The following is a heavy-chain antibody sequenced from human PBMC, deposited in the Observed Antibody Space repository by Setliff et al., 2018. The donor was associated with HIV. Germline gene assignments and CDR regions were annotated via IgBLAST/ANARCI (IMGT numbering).Heavy chain of an antibody. D-gene: IGHD3-22*01. CDR3: ARARRDSYDRGRRDHYYIDV. J-gene: IGHJ6*03. CDR2: MNPNSGNT. Sequence: ASVKVSCKASGYTFSSYDISWVRQATGQGLEWMGWMNPNSGNTGYAQKFQGRVTMTRDTSISTAYMELNNLKFEDTAVYYCARARRDSYDRGRRDHYYIDVWGKGTTVTVSS. CDR1: GYTFSSYD. V-gene: IGHV1-8*02.